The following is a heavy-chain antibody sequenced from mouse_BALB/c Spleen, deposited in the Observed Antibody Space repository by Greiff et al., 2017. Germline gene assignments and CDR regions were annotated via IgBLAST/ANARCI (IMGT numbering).Heavy chain of an antibody. CDR2: ISSGGSYT. V-gene: IGHV5-9-4*01. D-gene: IGHD1-1*01. Sequence: EVHLVESGGGLVKPGGSLKLSCAASGFTFSSYAMSWVRQSPEKRLEWVAEISSGGSYTYYPDTVTGRFTISRDNAKNTLYLEMSSLRSEDTAMYYCAREDYYGSSLAWFAYWGQGTLVTVSA. CDR1: GFTFSSYA. J-gene: IGHJ3*01. CDR3: AREDYYGSSLAWFAY.